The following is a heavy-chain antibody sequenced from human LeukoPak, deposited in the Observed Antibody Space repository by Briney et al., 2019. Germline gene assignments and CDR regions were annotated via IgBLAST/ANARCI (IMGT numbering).Heavy chain of an antibody. Sequence: GSLKVSCKASGYTFTSCGISWVRQAPGQGLEWMGWISAYNGNTNYAQKLQGRVTMTTDTSTSTAYMELRSLRSDDTAVYYCARRAAGIFPPIDYWGQGTLVTVSS. J-gene: IGHJ4*02. CDR2: ISAYNGNT. CDR3: ARRAAGIFPPIDY. D-gene: IGHD6-13*01. V-gene: IGHV1-18*01. CDR1: GYTFTSCG.